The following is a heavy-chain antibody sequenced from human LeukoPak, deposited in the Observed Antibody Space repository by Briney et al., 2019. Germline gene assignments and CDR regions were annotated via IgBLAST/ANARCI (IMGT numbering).Heavy chain of an antibody. Sequence: GGSLTLSCAASGFTFSSYWMHWVRQPPGKGLVWVSRINSDGSSTSYADSVKGRFTISRDNAKNTLYLQMNSLRAEDTAVYYCSRDHYYGSGSSHSFDYWGQGTLVTVSS. V-gene: IGHV3-74*01. J-gene: IGHJ4*02. CDR2: INSDGSST. CDR3: SRDHYYGSGSSHSFDY. D-gene: IGHD3-10*01. CDR1: GFTFSSYW.